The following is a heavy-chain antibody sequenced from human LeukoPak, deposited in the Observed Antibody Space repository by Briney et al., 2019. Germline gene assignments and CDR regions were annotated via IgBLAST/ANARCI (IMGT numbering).Heavy chain of an antibody. Sequence: GGSLRLSCAASGFRFNTYWMSWVRQAPGKGLEWVANIKQDGNEKYYADSVKGRFTISRDNAKNSLYLQMNSLRAEDTAVYYCARDGATFSGYDWYYYMDVWGKGTTVTVSS. J-gene: IGHJ6*03. CDR2: IKQDGNEK. V-gene: IGHV3-7*01. CDR3: ARDGATFSGYDWYYYMDV. CDR1: GFRFNTYW. D-gene: IGHD5-12*01.